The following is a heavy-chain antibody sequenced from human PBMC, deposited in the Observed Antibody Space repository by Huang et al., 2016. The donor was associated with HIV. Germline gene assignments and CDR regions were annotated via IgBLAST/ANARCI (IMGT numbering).Heavy chain of an antibody. CDR1: GFAFSNNA. CDR3: AKYVHESRGHYIQAFDH. CDR2: IVGSGCST. D-gene: IGHD3-22*01. Sequence: EVQLLESGGGLVQPGGSLRLSCAVSGFAFSNNAMSWVRQAPGTGLEWVSGIVGSGCSTYYADSVKGRFTISRENSKNTLYLQMNSLTAEDTAVYFCAKYVHESRGHYIQAFDHWGQGTLVTVSS. V-gene: IGHV3-23*01. J-gene: IGHJ4*02.